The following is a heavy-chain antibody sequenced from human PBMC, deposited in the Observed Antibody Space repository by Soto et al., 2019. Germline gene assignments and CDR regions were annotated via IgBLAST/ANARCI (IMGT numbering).Heavy chain of an antibody. CDR2: IIPLLKTV. CDR3: AREPVDLFGYMDV. CDR1: GGTFASDS. D-gene: IGHD6-25*01. Sequence: QEELLQSGAEVKKPGSSVNFSCKASGGTFASDSITWVRQAPGQRLEWMGEIIPLLKTVNYAQKFKGRVTITGDSSTNTVYMALSSLRSDDTAVYYCAREPVDLFGYMDVWGHGTTVTVS. V-gene: IGHV1-69*06. J-gene: IGHJ6*02.